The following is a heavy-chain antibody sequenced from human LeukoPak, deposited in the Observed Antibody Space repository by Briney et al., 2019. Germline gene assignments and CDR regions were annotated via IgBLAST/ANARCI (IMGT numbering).Heavy chain of an antibody. D-gene: IGHD3-10*01. Sequence: PGRSLRLSCAASGFTFSSYAMSWVRQAPGKGLEWVSAISGSGGSTYYADSVKGRFTISRDNSKNTLYLQMNSLRAEDTAVYYCAQFWSRITMVRGVITPFDYWGQGTLVTVSS. V-gene: IGHV3-23*01. CDR2: ISGSGGST. J-gene: IGHJ4*02. CDR3: AQFWSRITMVRGVITPFDY. CDR1: GFTFSSYA.